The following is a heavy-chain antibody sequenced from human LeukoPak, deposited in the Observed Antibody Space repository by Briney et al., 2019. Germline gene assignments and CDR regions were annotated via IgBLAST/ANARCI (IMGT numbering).Heavy chain of an antibody. CDR1: GFTFSSYA. Sequence: PGGSLRLSCAASGFTFSSYAMSWVRQAPEKGLEWVSAISGSGGSTYYADSVKGRFTISRDNSKNTLYLQMNSLRAEDTAVYYCALRGGYSYGFRVNYYFDYWGQGTLVTVSS. V-gene: IGHV3-23*01. J-gene: IGHJ4*02. CDR2: ISGSGGST. CDR3: ALRGGYSYGFRVNYYFDY. D-gene: IGHD5-18*01.